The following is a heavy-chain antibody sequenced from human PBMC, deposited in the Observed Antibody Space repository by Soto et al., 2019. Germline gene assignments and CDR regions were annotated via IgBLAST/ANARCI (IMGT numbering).Heavy chain of an antibody. V-gene: IGHV3-30-3*01. D-gene: IGHD6-19*01. CDR1: GFTFSSYA. Sequence: QVQLVESGGGVVQPGRSLRLSCAASGFTFSSYAMHWVRQAPGKGLEWVAVISYDGSNKYYADSVKGRFTISRDNSKNTLYLQMNSLRAEDTAVYYCARDLRDGSGWYVFDYWGQGTLVTVSS. J-gene: IGHJ4*02. CDR2: ISYDGSNK. CDR3: ARDLRDGSGWYVFDY.